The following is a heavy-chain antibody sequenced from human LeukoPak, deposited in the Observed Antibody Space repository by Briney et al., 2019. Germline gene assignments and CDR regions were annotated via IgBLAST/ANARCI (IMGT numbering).Heavy chain of an antibody. J-gene: IGHJ3*02. Sequence: TSETLSLTCTVSGGSISSYYWSWIRQPAGKGLEWIGRIYTSGSTNYNPSLKSRVTMSVDTSKNQFSLKLSSVTAADTAVYYCASYDSSGYDYAFDIWGQGTMVTVSS. CDR2: IYTSGST. D-gene: IGHD3-22*01. V-gene: IGHV4-4*07. CDR1: GGSISSYY. CDR3: ASYDSSGYDYAFDI.